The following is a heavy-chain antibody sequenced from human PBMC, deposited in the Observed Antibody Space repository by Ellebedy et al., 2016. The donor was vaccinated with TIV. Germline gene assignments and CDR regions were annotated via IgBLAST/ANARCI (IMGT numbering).Heavy chain of an antibody. Sequence: GESLKISCAASGFTFTSYSMNWVRQAPGTGLEWVSFISSTGYYIYYADSVKGRFTISRDDAMSALFLQMNSLSAEDTAVYYCARSGELDSWGQGTLVSVSS. J-gene: IGHJ4*02. CDR3: ARSGELDS. CDR2: ISSTGYYI. CDR1: GFTFTSYS. D-gene: IGHD1-26*01. V-gene: IGHV3-21*01.